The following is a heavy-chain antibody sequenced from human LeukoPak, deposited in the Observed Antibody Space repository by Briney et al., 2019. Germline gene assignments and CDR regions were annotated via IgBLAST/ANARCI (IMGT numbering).Heavy chain of an antibody. CDR2: ISGSGGRT. V-gene: IGHV3-23*01. D-gene: IGHD4-11*01. J-gene: IGHJ4*02. CDR3: AKNRAVTPFYDY. CDR1: GFTFSNYV. Sequence: GGSLRLSCAASGFTFSNYVMGWVRQAPGKGLEWVSTISGSGGRTYYADSVKGRFTVSRDNSKNTLHLQMDSLRAEDTAVYYCAKNRAVTPFYDYWGQGTLVTVSS.